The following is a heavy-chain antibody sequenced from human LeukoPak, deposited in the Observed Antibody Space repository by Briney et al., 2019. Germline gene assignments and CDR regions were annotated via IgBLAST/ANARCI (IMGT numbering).Heavy chain of an antibody. D-gene: IGHD1-26*01. CDR3: ARHRVVGTTRGRGFDS. Sequence: SETLSLTCTVPGGSISSSNSYWGWIRQPPGKGLEWIGGVYNSGGTSYNPSLKSRVIISKDTSKDQVSLRLSSVTVADTAVYYCARHRVVGTTRGRGFDSWGQGTLVIVYS. CDR2: VYNSGGT. V-gene: IGHV4-39*01. CDR1: GGSISSSNSY. J-gene: IGHJ5*01.